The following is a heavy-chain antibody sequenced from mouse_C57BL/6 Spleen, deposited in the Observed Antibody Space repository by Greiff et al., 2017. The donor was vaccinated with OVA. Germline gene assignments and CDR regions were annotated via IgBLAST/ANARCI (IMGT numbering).Heavy chain of an antibody. CDR3: ARDPMDY. Sequence: EVQLQQSGPELVKPGASVKISCKASGYTFTDYYMNWVKQSHGKSLEWIGDINPNNGGTSYNQKFKGKATLTVDKSSSTAYMELRSLTYEDSAVYYCARDPMDYWGQGTSVTVSS. CDR1: GYTFTDYY. CDR2: INPNNGGT. V-gene: IGHV1-26*01. J-gene: IGHJ4*01.